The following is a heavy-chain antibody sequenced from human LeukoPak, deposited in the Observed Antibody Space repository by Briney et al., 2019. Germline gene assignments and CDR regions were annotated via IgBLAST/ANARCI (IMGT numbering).Heavy chain of an antibody. Sequence: GGSLRLSCAASGFTLSTYGMNWVRQAPGKGLEWVSYISSTSRTIYYADSVKGRFTISRDNAKNSLYLQMNSLRADDTAVYYCARVGYTYGYYDYWGQGILVTVS. CDR3: ARVGYTYGYYDY. V-gene: IGHV3-48*01. CDR1: GFTLSTYG. D-gene: IGHD5-18*01. CDR2: ISSTSRTI. J-gene: IGHJ4*02.